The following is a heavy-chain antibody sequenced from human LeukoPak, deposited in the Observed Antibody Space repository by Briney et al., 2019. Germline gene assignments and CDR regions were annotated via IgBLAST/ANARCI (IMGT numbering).Heavy chain of an antibody. CDR2: IYYSGST. Sequence: PSETLSLTCTVSGGSISSSTYFWGWIRQPPGKGLEWIGTIYYSGSTYYNPSLKSRVTISVDSSKNQFSLRLSSVTAADTAVYYCARHVSSRIRYFRGNDAFDIWGQGTMVTVSS. V-gene: IGHV4-39*01. D-gene: IGHD3-9*01. CDR1: GGSISSSTYF. J-gene: IGHJ3*02. CDR3: ARHVSSRIRYFRGNDAFDI.